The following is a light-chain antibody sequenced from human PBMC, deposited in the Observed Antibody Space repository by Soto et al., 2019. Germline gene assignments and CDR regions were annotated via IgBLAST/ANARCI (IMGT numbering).Light chain of an antibody. CDR3: SSYTRSSTYV. J-gene: IGLJ1*01. CDR1: SSDVGSYNR. Sequence: QSVLTQPPSVSGSPGQSVTISCTGTSSDVGSYNRVSWYQQPPGTAPKLMIYEGSNRPSGVPDRFSGSKSGNTASLTISGLQAEDEADYYCSSYTRSSTYVFGSGTKVTVL. CDR2: EGS. V-gene: IGLV2-18*02.